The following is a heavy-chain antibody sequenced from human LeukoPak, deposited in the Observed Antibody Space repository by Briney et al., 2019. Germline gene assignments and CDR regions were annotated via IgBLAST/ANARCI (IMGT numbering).Heavy chain of an antibody. D-gene: IGHD6-19*01. CDR2: IIPIFGTA. CDR3: ASVEQWLDAFDI. Sequence: SAKVSCKACGGTFSSYAISWVRQAPGQGLEWMGRIIPIFGTANYAQKFQGRVTITTDESTSTAYLELSSLRSEDTAVYYCASVEQWLDAFDIWGQGTMVTFSA. V-gene: IGHV1-69*05. J-gene: IGHJ3*02. CDR1: GGTFSSYA.